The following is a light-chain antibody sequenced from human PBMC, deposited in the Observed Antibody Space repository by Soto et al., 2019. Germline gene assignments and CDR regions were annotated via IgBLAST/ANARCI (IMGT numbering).Light chain of an antibody. CDR1: QSISSW. Sequence: DIQMTQSPSTLSASVGDRVTITCRASQSISSWLAWYQQKPGKAPKLLIYKASSLESGVPSRFSGSGSGTEFTLTIGSLQNDDFATYYCQQYNRYPYTFGQGTKLEIK. CDR2: KAS. CDR3: QQYNRYPYT. V-gene: IGKV1-5*03. J-gene: IGKJ2*01.